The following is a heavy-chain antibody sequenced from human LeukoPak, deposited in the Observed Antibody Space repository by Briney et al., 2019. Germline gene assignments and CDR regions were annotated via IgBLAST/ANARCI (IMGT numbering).Heavy chain of an antibody. V-gene: IGHV1-8*03. Sequence: GASVKVSCKASGYTFTSYDINWVRQATGQGLEWMGWMNPNSGNTGYAQKFQGRVTITRNTSISTAYMELSSLRSEDTAVYYCARVYCSSTSCRDHNWFDPWGQGTLVTVSS. CDR2: MNPNSGNT. CDR3: ARVYCSSTSCRDHNWFDP. D-gene: IGHD2-2*01. CDR1: GYTFTSYD. J-gene: IGHJ5*02.